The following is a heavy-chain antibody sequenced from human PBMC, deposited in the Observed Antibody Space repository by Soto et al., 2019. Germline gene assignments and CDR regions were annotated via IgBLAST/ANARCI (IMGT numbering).Heavy chain of an antibody. CDR2: TRNRANGDTT. CDR1: GFTFSDHY. J-gene: IGHJ4*02. D-gene: IGHD3-10*01. Sequence: EVQLVESGGGLVQPGGSLRLSCAASGFTFSDHYMDWVRQAPAKGLEWVGRTRNRANGDTTEYAASVNGRFTISRDDSKNSLYLQMNSLKTEDTAVYYCARAFYGSGSYSLDYWGQGALVTVAS. CDR3: ARAFYGSGSYSLDY. V-gene: IGHV3-72*01.